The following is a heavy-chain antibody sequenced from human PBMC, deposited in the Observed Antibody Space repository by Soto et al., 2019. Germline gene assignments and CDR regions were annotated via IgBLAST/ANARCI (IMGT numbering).Heavy chain of an antibody. CDR1: GGTFSSYA. CDR2: IIPIFGTA. Sequence: ASVKVSCKASGGTFSSYAISWVRQAPGQGLEWMGGIIPIFGTANYAQKFQGRVTITADESTSTAHMELSSLRSEDTALYYCAKDGGYSSGRYGAWGQGTLVTVSS. J-gene: IGHJ5*02. V-gene: IGHV1-69*13. CDR3: AKDGGYSSGRYGA. D-gene: IGHD6-19*01.